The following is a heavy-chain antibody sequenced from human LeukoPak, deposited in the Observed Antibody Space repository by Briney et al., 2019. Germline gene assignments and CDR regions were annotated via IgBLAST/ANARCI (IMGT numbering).Heavy chain of an antibody. CDR2: IDSDGSST. D-gene: IGHD3-10*01. Sequence: PGGSLRLSCAASGFTFSSYWMHWVRQAPGKGLVWVSRIDSDGSSTNYADSVKGRFTISRDNSKNTLYLQMNSLRAEDTAVYYCAKAPLWFGELLLSLPDYWGQGTLVTVSS. J-gene: IGHJ4*02. V-gene: IGHV3-74*01. CDR3: AKAPLWFGELLLSLPDY. CDR1: GFTFSSYW.